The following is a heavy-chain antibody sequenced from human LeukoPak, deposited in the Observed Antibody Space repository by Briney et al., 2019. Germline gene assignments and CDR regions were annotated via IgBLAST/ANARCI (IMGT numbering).Heavy chain of an antibody. CDR2: IYYSGST. Sequence: PSETLSLTCTVSGGSISSYYWSWIRQPPGKGLEWIGYIYYSGSTNYNPSLKSRVTISVDTSKNQFSLKLTSVTAADTAVYYCARGPALVRGVIMFDYWGQGTLVTVSS. D-gene: IGHD3-10*01. J-gene: IGHJ4*02. CDR3: ARGPALVRGVIMFDY. V-gene: IGHV4-59*12. CDR1: GGSISSYY.